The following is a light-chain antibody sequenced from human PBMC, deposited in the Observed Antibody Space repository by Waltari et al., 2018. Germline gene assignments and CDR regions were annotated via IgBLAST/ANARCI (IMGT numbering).Light chain of an antibody. CDR3: QQYNSNSYT. CDR1: QSISSW. CDR2: KAS. Sequence: DIQMTQSPSTLSASVGDRVTITCRASQSISSWLAWYQQKPGKAPKLLIYKASSLETGVPSRFSGSGFGTEFTLTISSLQPEDFATYYCQQYNSNSYTFGQGTKLEIK. V-gene: IGKV1-5*03. J-gene: IGKJ2*01.